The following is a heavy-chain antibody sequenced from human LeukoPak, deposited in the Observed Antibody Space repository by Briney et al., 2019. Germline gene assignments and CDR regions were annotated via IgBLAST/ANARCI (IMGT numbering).Heavy chain of an antibody. CDR1: GYTFTNNF. Sequence: ASVKVSCKASGYTFTNNFMHWVRQTPGQGLEWMGIINPSGGFTSYAQELQGRVTVTRDMSTSTVYMELSNLRSEDTAVYYCARDQSGEWELLSGWWFDPWGQGTLVTVSS. CDR3: ARDQSGEWELLSGWWFDP. D-gene: IGHD1-26*01. V-gene: IGHV1-46*01. CDR2: INPSGGFT. J-gene: IGHJ5*02.